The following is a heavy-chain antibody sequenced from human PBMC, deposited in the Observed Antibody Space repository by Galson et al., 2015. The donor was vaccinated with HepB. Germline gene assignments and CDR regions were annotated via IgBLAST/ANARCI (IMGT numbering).Heavy chain of an antibody. CDR3: ALSGARQWFGDAKGWFDP. V-gene: IGHV4-61*08. J-gene: IGHJ5*02. D-gene: IGHD3-10*01. CDR2: IYYSGST. Sequence: ETLSLTCTVSGGSISSGGYYWSWIRQPPGKGLEWIGYIYYSGSTNYNPSLKSRVTISVDTAKNQFSLKLSSVTAADTAVYYCALSGARQWFGDAKGWFDPWGQGTLVTVSS. CDR1: GGSISSGGYY.